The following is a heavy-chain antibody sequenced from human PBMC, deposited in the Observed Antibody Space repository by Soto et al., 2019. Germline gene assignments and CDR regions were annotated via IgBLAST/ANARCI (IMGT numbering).Heavy chain of an antibody. Sequence: QVQLVESGGGVVQPGRSLRLSCAASGFTFSSYGMHWVRQAPGKGLEWVTLISSDGNKKYYGDSVQGRFTISRDNSKNTLYLEMDSLRPEDTDIYYCAKDQRGSNYGYFQYWGQGTLVTVSS. CDR1: GFTFSSYG. V-gene: IGHV3-30*18. J-gene: IGHJ1*01. CDR2: ISSDGNKK. D-gene: IGHD4-4*01. CDR3: AKDQRGSNYGYFQY.